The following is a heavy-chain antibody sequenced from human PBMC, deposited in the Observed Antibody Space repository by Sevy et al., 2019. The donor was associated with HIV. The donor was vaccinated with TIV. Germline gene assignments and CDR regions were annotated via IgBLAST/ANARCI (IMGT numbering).Heavy chain of an antibody. D-gene: IGHD6-13*01. V-gene: IGHV3-9*01. CDR3: AKDIIPYSSSWYGMDV. Sequence: GGSLRLSCAASGFTFDDYAMHWVRQAPGKGLEWVSGISWNSGSIGYAHSVKGRFTISRDNAKNSLYLQMNSLRAEDTALYYCAKDIIPYSSSWYGMDVWGQGTTVTVSS. CDR2: ISWNSGSI. J-gene: IGHJ6*02. CDR1: GFTFDDYA.